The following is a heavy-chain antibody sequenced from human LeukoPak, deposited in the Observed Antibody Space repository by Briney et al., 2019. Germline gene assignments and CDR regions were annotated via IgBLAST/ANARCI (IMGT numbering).Heavy chain of an antibody. V-gene: IGHV4-59*01. CDR2: FRYPGST. Sequence: SETLSLTCTVSGGSNSIYYWTWIRQPPGKGLEWIGYFRYPGSTKYNPSLTSRVTISADTSKNQFSLNLTSVTAADTAVYYCVRDNMAGLDVWGQGTMVTVSA. D-gene: IGHD6-19*01. CDR3: VRDNMAGLDV. CDR1: GGSNSIYY. J-gene: IGHJ3*01.